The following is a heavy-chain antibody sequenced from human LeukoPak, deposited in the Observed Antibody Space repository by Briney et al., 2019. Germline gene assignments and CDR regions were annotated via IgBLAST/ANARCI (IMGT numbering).Heavy chain of an antibody. V-gene: IGHV3-23*01. CDR1: GFTFSSYW. D-gene: IGHD3-3*01. J-gene: IGHJ4*02. CDR3: AKGIFGVVKPFDY. Sequence: PGGSLRLSCAASGFTFSSYWMSWGRQAPGKGLEWVSVMSGSGGSIYYADSVQGRFTISRDNSKNTLYLQMNSLRAEDTAVYYCAKGIFGVVKPFDYWGQGTLVTVSS. CDR2: MSGSGGSI.